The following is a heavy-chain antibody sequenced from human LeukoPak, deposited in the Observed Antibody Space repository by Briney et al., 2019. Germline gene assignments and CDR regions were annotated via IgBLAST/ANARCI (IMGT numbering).Heavy chain of an antibody. CDR3: ASHYYDSSGYYYDQKYFQH. CDR1: GYTFTGYY. J-gene: IGHJ1*01. CDR2: INPNSGGT. Sequence: GASVKVSCKASGYTFTGYYMHWVRQAPGQGLEWMGRINPNSGGTNYAQKFQGRVTMTRDTSISTAYMELSRLRSDDTAVYYCASHYYDSSGYYYDQKYFQHWGQGTLVTVYS. V-gene: IGHV1-2*06. D-gene: IGHD3-22*01.